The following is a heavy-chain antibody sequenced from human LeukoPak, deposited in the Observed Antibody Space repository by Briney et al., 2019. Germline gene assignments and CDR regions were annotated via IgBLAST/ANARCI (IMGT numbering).Heavy chain of an antibody. D-gene: IGHD3-22*01. CDR3: ARRRGYDSSGYLALPDAFDI. V-gene: IGHV1-69*13. Sequence: ASVKVSCKASGGTFSSYAISWVRQAPGQGLEWMGGIIPIFGTANYAQKFQGRVTITADESTSTAYMELSSLRSEDTAVYYCARRRGYDSSGYLALPDAFDIWGQGTMVTVSS. J-gene: IGHJ3*02. CDR1: GGTFSSYA. CDR2: IIPIFGTA.